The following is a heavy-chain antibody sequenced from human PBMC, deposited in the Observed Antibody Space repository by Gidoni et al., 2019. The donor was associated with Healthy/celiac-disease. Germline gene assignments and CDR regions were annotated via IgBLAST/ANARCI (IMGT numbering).Heavy chain of an antibody. Sequence: QVQLVESGGGLVKPGGSLRLSCAASGFTFSDYYMSWIRQAPGKGLEWVSYISSSSSYTNYADSVKGRFTISRDNAKNSLYLQMNSLRAEDTAVYYCASAVVVVAATIWFQHWGQGTLVTVSS. V-gene: IGHV3-11*06. CDR2: ISSSSSYT. CDR1: GFTFSDYY. D-gene: IGHD2-15*01. J-gene: IGHJ1*01. CDR3: ASAVVVVAATIWFQH.